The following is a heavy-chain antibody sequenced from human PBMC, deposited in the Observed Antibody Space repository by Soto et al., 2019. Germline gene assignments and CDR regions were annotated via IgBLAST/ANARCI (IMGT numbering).Heavy chain of an antibody. D-gene: IGHD4-17*01. CDR2: IVVGSGNT. Sequence: SVKVSCKASGFTFTSSAVQWARQARGQRLEWIGWIVVGSGNTNYAQKFQERVTITRDMSTSTAYMELSSLRSEDTAVYYCAAITDDYGGNPNWFDPWGQGTLVTVSS. CDR3: AAITDDYGGNPNWFDP. CDR1: GFTFTSSA. J-gene: IGHJ5*02. V-gene: IGHV1-58*01.